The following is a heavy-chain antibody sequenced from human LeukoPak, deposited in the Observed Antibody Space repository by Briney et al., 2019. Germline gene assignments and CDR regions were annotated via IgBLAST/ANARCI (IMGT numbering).Heavy chain of an antibody. CDR2: ISGSGGST. CDR1: GFTFSSYA. J-gene: IGHJ4*02. V-gene: IGHV3-23*01. D-gene: IGHD3-9*01. Sequence: GGSLRLSCAASGFTFSSYAMSGVRQAPGKGLEGVSAISGSGGSTYYADSVKGRFTISRDNSKNTLYLQMNSPRAEDTAVYYCAKVRGSYDILTGYFDYWGQGTLVTVSS. CDR3: AKVRGSYDILTGYFDY.